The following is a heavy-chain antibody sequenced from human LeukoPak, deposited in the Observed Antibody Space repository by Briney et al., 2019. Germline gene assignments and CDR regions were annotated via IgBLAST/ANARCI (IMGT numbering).Heavy chain of an antibody. D-gene: IGHD6-13*01. J-gene: IGHJ4*02. V-gene: IGHV3-48*01. CDR2: ISSGSGSI. Sequence: GGSLRLSCAASGFTFSSFSMIWVRQAPGKGLEWLSYISSGSGSIYYADSVKGRFTISRDNAKNSLYLQMNSLRAEDTAVYYCARKRESSSSWYGGLAYWGQGTLVTVSS. CDR1: GFTFSSFS. CDR3: ARKRESSSSWYGGLAY.